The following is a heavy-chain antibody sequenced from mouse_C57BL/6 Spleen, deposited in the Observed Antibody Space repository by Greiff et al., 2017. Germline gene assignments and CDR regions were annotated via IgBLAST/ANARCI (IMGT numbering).Heavy chain of an antibody. CDR1: GYTFTSYD. V-gene: IGHV1-85*01. D-gene: IGHD4-1*01. CDR2: IYPRDGST. CDR3: ARGRTGTGFDY. Sequence: VQLQQSGPELVKPGASVKLSCKASGYTFTSYDINWVKQRSGQGLEWIGWIYPRDGSTKYNEKFKGKATLTVDTSSSTAYTELHSLTSEDSAVYFCARGRTGTGFDYWGQGTTLTVSS. J-gene: IGHJ2*01.